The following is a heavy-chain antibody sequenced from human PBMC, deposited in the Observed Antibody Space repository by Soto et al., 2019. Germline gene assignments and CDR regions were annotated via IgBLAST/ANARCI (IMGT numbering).Heavy chain of an antibody. CDR3: ARVRANYGSGSYSPYYYGMDV. Sequence: PSETLSLTCAVSGGSISSSNWWSWVGQPPGKGLEWIGEIYHSGSTNYNPSLKSRVTISVDKSKNQFSLKLSSVTAADTAVYYCARVRANYGSGSYSPYYYGMDVWGQGTTVS. CDR1: GGSISSSNW. V-gene: IGHV4-4*02. J-gene: IGHJ6*02. D-gene: IGHD3-10*01. CDR2: IYHSGST.